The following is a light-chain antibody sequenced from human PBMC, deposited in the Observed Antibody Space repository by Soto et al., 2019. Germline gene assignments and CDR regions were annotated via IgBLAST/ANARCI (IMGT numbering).Light chain of an antibody. CDR2: GAS. Sequence: IVLTQSPATLSLSPGERATLSCRASQSVSSNLAWYQQKPGQAPRLLIYGASTRATGIPARFSGSGSGTEFTLTISSLQSEDFSVYYCQQYNNWLITFGQGTRLEI. CDR3: QQYNNWLIT. V-gene: IGKV3-15*01. CDR1: QSVSSN. J-gene: IGKJ5*01.